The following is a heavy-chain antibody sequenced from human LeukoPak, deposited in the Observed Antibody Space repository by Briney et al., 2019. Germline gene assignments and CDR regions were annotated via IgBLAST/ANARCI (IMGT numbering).Heavy chain of an antibody. Sequence: PGGSLRLSCAASGFTFSNYGIHWVRQAPGRGLEWVAAISYDGNKKYYADSVKGRFTISRDNSKNTLYLQMNTLRAEDTAVYYCARRRIQLWSHPFDYWGQGTLVTVSS. CDR2: ISYDGNKK. CDR1: GFTFSNYG. CDR3: ARRRIQLWSHPFDY. D-gene: IGHD5-18*01. V-gene: IGHV3-30*03. J-gene: IGHJ4*02.